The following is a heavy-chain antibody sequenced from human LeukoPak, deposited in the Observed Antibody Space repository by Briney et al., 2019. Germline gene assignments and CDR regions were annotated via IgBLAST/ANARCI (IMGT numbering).Heavy chain of an antibody. CDR1: GFTFSYYT. V-gene: IGHV3-30*02. CDR3: VKDQATN. J-gene: IGHJ4*02. Sequence: GGSLRLSCAASGFTFSYYTMSWVRQAPGTGLEWVAFIRYDGNDEYYADSVKGRFTVSRDNSKKTLYLQMNSLKPEDTAVYYCVKDQATNWGQGTLVTVSS. CDR2: IRYDGNDE.